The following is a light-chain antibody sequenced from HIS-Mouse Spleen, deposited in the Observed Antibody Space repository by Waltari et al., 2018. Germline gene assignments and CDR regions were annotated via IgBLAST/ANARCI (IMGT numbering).Light chain of an antibody. J-gene: IGLJ1*01. V-gene: IGLV3-1*01. Sequence: SYELTQPPSVSVSPGQTASITCSGDKLGDKYACWYQQKPGQSPVLVIYQDSKRPSGIPERFSGPNSGNTATLTISGTQAMDEADYYCQAWDSSPYVFGTGTKVTVL. CDR1: KLGDKY. CDR2: QDS. CDR3: QAWDSSPYV.